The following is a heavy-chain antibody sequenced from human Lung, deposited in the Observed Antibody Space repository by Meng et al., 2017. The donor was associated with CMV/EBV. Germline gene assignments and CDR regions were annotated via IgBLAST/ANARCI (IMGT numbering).Heavy chain of an antibody. CDR2: ISGSGGST. D-gene: IGHD1-26*01. Sequence: ASRFTFSRYAMSWVRQAPGKGLEWVSAISGSGGSTYYADSVKGRFTISRDNSKNTLYLQMNSLRAEDTAVYYCAKGLSGSYFPFDYWGQGTLVTVSS. J-gene: IGHJ4*02. CDR3: AKGLSGSYFPFDY. CDR1: RFTFSRYA. V-gene: IGHV3-23*01.